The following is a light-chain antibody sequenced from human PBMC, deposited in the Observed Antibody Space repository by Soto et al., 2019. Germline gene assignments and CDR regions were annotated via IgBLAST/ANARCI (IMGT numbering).Light chain of an antibody. CDR1: NIGSTS. CDR3: QVWNITTDHYV. V-gene: IGLV3-21*02. CDR2: DDN. Sequence: SSALTQPPSVSVAPGQAARITCGGNNIGSTSVHWYQQMPGQAPVLVVYDDNDRPSGIPERFSGSNSENTATLTITRVEAGDESDYYCQVWNITTDHYVFGTWTKVTVL. J-gene: IGLJ1*01.